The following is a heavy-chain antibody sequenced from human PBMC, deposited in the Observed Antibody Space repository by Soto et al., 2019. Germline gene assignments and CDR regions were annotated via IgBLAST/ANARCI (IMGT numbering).Heavy chain of an antibody. J-gene: IGHJ6*02. V-gene: IGHV3-21*01. CDR1: GFTFSSYS. Sequence: PGGSLRLSCAASGFTFSSYSMNWVRQAPWKGLEWVSSISSSSSYIYYADSVKGRFTISRDNAKNSLYLQMNSLRAEDTAVYYCARVVSSYDFWSGSKPDYYYGMDVWGQGTTVTVSS. D-gene: IGHD3-3*01. CDR2: ISSSSSYI. CDR3: ARVVSSYDFWSGSKPDYYYGMDV.